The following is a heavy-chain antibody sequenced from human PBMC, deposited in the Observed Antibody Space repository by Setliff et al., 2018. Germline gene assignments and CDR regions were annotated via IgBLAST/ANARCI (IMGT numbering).Heavy chain of an antibody. CDR1: GGSISSDY. CDR3: ARSHYYASGNSHYYYMDV. J-gene: IGHJ6*03. D-gene: IGHD3-10*01. Sequence: PSETLSLTCNVSGGSISSDYWAWIRQPPGKALEWIGYFYHSASSNYNPSLKGRVTMSADTSKKQLYLSPTSVSVADTAMYYCARSHYYASGNSHYYYMDVWGKGTAVTVS. CDR2: FYHSASS. V-gene: IGHV4-59*08.